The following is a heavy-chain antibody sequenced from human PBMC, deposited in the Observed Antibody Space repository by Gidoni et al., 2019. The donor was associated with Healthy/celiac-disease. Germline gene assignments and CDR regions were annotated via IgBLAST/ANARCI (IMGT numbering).Heavy chain of an antibody. CDR3: ARGSGYYQWGADY. J-gene: IGHJ4*02. CDR1: GFTFSSYA. D-gene: IGHD3-22*01. Sequence: QVQLVESGGGVVQPGRSLRLSCAPPGFTFSSYAMHWVRQAPGKGLEWVAVISYDGSNKYYADSVKGRFTISRDNSKNTLYLQMNSLRAEDTAVYYCARGSGYYQWGADYWGQGTLVTVSS. CDR2: ISYDGSNK. V-gene: IGHV3-30*01.